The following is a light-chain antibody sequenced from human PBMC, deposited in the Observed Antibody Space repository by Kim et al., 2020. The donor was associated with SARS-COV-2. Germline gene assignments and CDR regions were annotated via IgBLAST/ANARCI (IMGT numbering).Light chain of an antibody. V-gene: IGKV3-15*01. J-gene: IGKJ4*01. CDR2: GAF. CDR3: QHYSNWPLT. Sequence: EIVMTQSPATLSVSPGERATLSCRASQSVGNYLAWYQQKPGQTPRLLIYGAFTRATGIPARFSGTGSGTDFTLTISSLQSEDFAVYYCQHYSNWPLTFGGGTKLEIK. CDR1: QSVGNY.